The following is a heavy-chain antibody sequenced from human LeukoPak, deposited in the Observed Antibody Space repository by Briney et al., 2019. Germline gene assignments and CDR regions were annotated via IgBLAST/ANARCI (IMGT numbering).Heavy chain of an antibody. D-gene: IGHD5-12*01. V-gene: IGHV3-30-3*01. Sequence: PGGSLRLSCAASGFTFSSYAMHWVRQAPGKGLEWVAVISYDGSNKYYADSVKGRFTISRDNSKNTLYLQMNGLRAEDTAVYYCARDPKDPLLGYIVATIKGYFDYWGQGTLVTVSS. CDR3: ARDPKDPLLGYIVATIKGYFDY. CDR1: GFTFSSYA. CDR2: ISYDGSNK. J-gene: IGHJ4*02.